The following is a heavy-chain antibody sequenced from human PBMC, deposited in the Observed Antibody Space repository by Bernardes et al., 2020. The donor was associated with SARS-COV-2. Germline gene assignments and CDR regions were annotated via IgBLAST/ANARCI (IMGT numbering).Heavy chain of an antibody. Sequence: ASMKVSCKASGYTFTSYGISWVRQAPGQGLEWMGWISAYNGNTNYAQKLQGRVTMTTDTSTSTAYMELRSLRSYDTAVYYCARASDYGDYENWFDPWGQGTLVTVSS. CDR2: ISAYNGNT. CDR1: GYTFTSYG. CDR3: ARASDYGDYENWFDP. V-gene: IGHV1-18*01. D-gene: IGHD4-17*01. J-gene: IGHJ5*02.